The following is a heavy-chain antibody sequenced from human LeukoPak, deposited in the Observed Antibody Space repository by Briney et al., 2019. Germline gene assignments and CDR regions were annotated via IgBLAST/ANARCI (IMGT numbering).Heavy chain of an antibody. CDR3: AREGPDSGYDLGIFDY. Sequence: SETLSLTCAVYGGSFSGYYWSWIRQPPGKGLEWIGEINHSGSTNYNPSLKSRVTISVDTSKNQFSLKLSSVTAADTAVYYCAREGPDSGYDLGIFDYWGQGTLVTVSS. J-gene: IGHJ4*02. CDR2: INHSGST. D-gene: IGHD5-12*01. V-gene: IGHV4-34*01. CDR1: GGSFSGYY.